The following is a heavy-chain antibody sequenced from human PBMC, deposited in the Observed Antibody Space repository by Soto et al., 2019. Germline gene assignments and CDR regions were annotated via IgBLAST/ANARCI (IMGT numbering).Heavy chain of an antibody. V-gene: IGHV4-59*01. Sequence: QVQLQESGPGLVKPSETLSLTCTVSGDSISNYYWSWIRQAPGKGLEWIGFIYHSGNTNYNPSLKGRVTMSVDTSKSQFSLKLNSVTAADTAVYYCARDQGIASSGPFDYLGPVTLVTVSS. CDR2: IYHSGNT. J-gene: IGHJ4*02. CDR3: ARDQGIASSGPFDY. D-gene: IGHD6-13*01. CDR1: GDSISNYY.